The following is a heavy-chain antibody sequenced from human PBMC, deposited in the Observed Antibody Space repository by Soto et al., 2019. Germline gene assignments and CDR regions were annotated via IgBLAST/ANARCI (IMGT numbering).Heavy chain of an antibody. Sequence: QVQLVQSGAEVKKPGSSVKVSCKAPGGTFSSYAISWVRQAPGQGLEWMGGIIPIFGTAKYAQKFQCRVTITAYESTDTGYMELSSLRSEDTAVYYCAILQGGSSSLDIYYYYYYGMDVWGPATTVTVSS. D-gene: IGHD2-15*01. J-gene: IGHJ6*02. CDR3: AILQGGSSSLDIYYYYYYGMDV. V-gene: IGHV1-69*01. CDR1: GGTFSSYA. CDR2: IIPIFGTA.